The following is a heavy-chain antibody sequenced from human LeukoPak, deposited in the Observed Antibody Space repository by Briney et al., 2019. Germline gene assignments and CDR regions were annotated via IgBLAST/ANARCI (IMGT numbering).Heavy chain of an antibody. V-gene: IGHV1-69-2*01. CDR3: IAVYELEPPGH. Sequence: GATVKISCKASGYTFSDFFIYWVKQAPGKGLEWVGRVDPEDGDTKYAEKFHGRVTISADVSTDTSYMELSSLTSEDTAVYYCIAVYELEPPGHWGQGTLVTVS. CDR1: GYTFSDFF. D-gene: IGHD1-14*01. CDR2: VDPEDGDT. J-gene: IGHJ4*02.